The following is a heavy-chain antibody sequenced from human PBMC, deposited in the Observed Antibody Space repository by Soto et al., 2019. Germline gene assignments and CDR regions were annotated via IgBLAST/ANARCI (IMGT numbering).Heavy chain of an antibody. D-gene: IGHD5-12*01. J-gene: IGHJ4*02. V-gene: IGHV4-59*08. CDR2: IYYSGST. CDR1: GGSISSYY. Sequence: PSETLSLTCPVSGGSISSYYWSWIRQPPGKGLEWIGYIYYSGSTNYNPSLKSRVTISVDTSKSQFSLKLSSVTAADTAVYYCARYSGYEFFDYWGQGTLVTVSS. CDR3: ARYSGYEFFDY.